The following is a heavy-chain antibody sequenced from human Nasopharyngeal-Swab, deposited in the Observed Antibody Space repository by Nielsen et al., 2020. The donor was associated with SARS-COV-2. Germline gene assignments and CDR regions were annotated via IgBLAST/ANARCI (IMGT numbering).Heavy chain of an antibody. D-gene: IGHD2-15*01. J-gene: IGHJ5*02. Sequence: ASLKISCKGSGYSFTSYWISWVRQMPGKGLEWMGRIDPSDSYTNYSPSFQGHVTISADKSISTAYLQWSSLKASDTAMYYCARLGVYCSGGSCYGWFDPWGQGTLVTVSS. V-gene: IGHV5-10-1*01. CDR2: IDPSDSYT. CDR3: ARLGVYCSGGSCYGWFDP. CDR1: GYSFTSYW.